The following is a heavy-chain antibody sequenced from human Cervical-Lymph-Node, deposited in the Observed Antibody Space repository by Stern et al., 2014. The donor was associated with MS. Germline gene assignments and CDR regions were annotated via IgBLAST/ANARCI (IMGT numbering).Heavy chain of an antibody. Sequence: QDQLVQSGAEVKKPGASVKVSCKASGYTFTSYGISWVRQAPGKGLEWLGWISAYNGKTNYAQKITGRVTMTTVKSTRTAYMELRSLRSDDTAVYYCARLGVAGTNYYYGMDVWGQGTTVTVSS. D-gene: IGHD6-19*01. CDR2: ISAYNGKT. V-gene: IGHV1-18*04. CDR3: ARLGVAGTNYYYGMDV. J-gene: IGHJ6*02. CDR1: GYTFTSYG.